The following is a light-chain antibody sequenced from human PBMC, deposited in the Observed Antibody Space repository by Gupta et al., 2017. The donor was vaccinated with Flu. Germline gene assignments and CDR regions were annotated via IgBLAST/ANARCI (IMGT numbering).Light chain of an antibody. CDR2: GNN. CDR3: QSYDNSLSGSKV. Sequence: QFVLTQPPSVSGAPGQRVTISCTGSTSNIGAGYDVHWYQQVPGRAPKRLIFGNNNRPSGVADRFSGSKSGTSASLAIAGLQAEDEAEYYGQSYDNSLSGSKVFGGGTKLTVL. CDR1: TSNIGAGYD. J-gene: IGLJ3*02. V-gene: IGLV1-40*01.